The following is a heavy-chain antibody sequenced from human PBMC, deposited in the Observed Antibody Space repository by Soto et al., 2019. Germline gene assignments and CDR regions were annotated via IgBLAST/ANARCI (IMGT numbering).Heavy chain of an antibody. Sequence: ASVKVSCKASGYTFSDYYMHWVRQAPGQGLEWMGWINPNSGDTNYAQEFQDWVTMTRDTSISTAYMELSRLRSDDTAVYYCARADYDYIWGSRRRDAFAIWGQGTVVTVSS. CDR3: ARADYDYIWGSRRRDAFAI. D-gene: IGHD3-16*01. V-gene: IGHV1-2*04. CDR2: INPNSGDT. CDR1: GYTFSDYY. J-gene: IGHJ3*02.